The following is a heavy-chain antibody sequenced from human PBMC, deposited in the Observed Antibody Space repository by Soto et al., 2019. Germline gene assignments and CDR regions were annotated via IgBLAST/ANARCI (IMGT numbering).Heavy chain of an antibody. CDR2: ITSTSSFI. Sequence: EVQLVESGGGLVKPGGSLRLSCAASGFTFSSHGMNWVRQAPGKGLEWVSCITSTSSFIYYADSVKGRFTISRDNAKNSLSLQMDSLRAGDTAVYYCARGAVVGMGQELDFWGQGILVTVSS. D-gene: IGHD6-19*01. V-gene: IGHV3-21*01. CDR3: ARGAVVGMGQELDF. J-gene: IGHJ4*02. CDR1: GFTFSSHG.